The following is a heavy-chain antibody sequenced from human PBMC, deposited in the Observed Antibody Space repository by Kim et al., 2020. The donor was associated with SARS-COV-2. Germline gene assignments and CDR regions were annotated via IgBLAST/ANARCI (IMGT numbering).Heavy chain of an antibody. CDR2: ILYDGSSE. V-gene: IGHV3-30*04. J-gene: IGHJ3*02. Sequence: GGSLRLSCAASGFTFSSFTMHWVRQAPGKGLEWVSLILYDGSSEYYADSVKGRFTISRDNYKNTMDLQVNSLRPEDTAVYYCTRDIGGPSGGSFDIWGQG. D-gene: IGHD2-15*01. CDR3: TRDIGGPSGGSFDI. CDR1: GFTFSSFT.